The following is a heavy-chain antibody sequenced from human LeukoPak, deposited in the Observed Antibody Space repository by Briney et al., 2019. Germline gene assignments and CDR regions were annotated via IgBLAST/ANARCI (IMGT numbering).Heavy chain of an antibody. V-gene: IGHV4-59*01. CDR2: IYYSGST. CDR1: GGSISSDC. CDR3: ARDRGYCSGGSCYRWFDP. J-gene: IGHJ5*02. D-gene: IGHD2-15*01. Sequence: SETLSLTCTVSGGSISSDCWSWIRQPPGKGLEWSGDIYYSGSTNYNPSLKSRVTISVDTSKNQFSLKLSSVTAADTAVYYCARDRGYCSGGSCYRWFDPWGQGTLVTVSS.